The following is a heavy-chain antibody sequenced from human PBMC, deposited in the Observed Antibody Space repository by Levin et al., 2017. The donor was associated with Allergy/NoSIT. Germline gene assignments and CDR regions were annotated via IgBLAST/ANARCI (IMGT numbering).Heavy chain of an antibody. J-gene: IGHJ4*02. Sequence: GGSLRLSCAASGFTFSGSAMHWVRQASGKGLEWVGRIRSKANSYATAYAASVKGRFTISRDDSKNTAYLQMNSLKTEDTAVYYCTVTNSSGWYGLDYWGQGTLVTVSS. CDR1: GFTFSGSA. V-gene: IGHV3-73*01. CDR2: IRSKANSYAT. CDR3: TVTNSSGWYGLDY. D-gene: IGHD6-19*01.